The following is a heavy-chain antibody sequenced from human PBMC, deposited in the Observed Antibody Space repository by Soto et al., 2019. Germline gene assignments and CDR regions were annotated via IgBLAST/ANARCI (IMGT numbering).Heavy chain of an antibody. CDR2: IIPILDIA. J-gene: IGHJ5*01. V-gene: IGHV1-69*02. CDR3: ASVTMVRGVTTNWFDP. D-gene: IGHD3-10*01. CDR1: GDTFSSYT. Sequence: QVQLVQSGAEVKKPGSSVKVSCKASGDTFSSYTISWVRQAPGQGLEWMGRIIPILDIANYAQKFQGRVTITADKSTSRAYMELSCLRSEDTAVYYCASVTMVRGVTTNWFDPWAQGTLVTVSS.